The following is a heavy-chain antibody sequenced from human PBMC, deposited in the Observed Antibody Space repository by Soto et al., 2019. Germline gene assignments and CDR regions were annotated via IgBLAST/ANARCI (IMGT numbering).Heavy chain of an antibody. CDR2: INHSGST. J-gene: IGHJ6*02. Sequence: SETLSLTCAVYGGSFSGDDWSWILQPPGKVLEWIGEINHSGSTDYNPSLKSRVTISVDTSKDQFSLKLSSVTAADTAVYYCARATIFGVVTTVDYYYGMDVWGQGTTVTVSS. D-gene: IGHD3-3*01. CDR3: ARATIFGVVTTVDYYYGMDV. CDR1: GGSFSGDD. V-gene: IGHV4-34*01.